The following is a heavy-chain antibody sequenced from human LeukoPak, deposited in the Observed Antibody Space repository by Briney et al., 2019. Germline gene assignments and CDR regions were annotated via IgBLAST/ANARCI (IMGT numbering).Heavy chain of an antibody. CDR3: ARVISYGDSPYRYYYMEV. V-gene: IGHV3-20*01. CDR2: INWNGGST. Sequence: PGGSLRLSCVPSGFTLDDYGMSCLRQAPGKGLEWVSNINWNGGSTTYAGSVEGRFTISRDNAKNSLYLQMNSLRAEDTAFYHCARVISYGDSPYRYYYMEVWGKGTTVTVSS. J-gene: IGHJ6*03. CDR1: GFTLDDYG. D-gene: IGHD4-17*01.